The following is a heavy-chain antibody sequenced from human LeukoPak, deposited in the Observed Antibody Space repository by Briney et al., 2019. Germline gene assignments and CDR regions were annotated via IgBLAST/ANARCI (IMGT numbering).Heavy chain of an antibody. J-gene: IGHJ4*02. CDR2: ISYDGSNK. D-gene: IGHD3-22*01. CDR3: AKDPYTYYYDSSGYYYLDY. CDR1: GFTFSRYP. Sequence: PGRSLRLSCAASGFTFSRYPMNWVRQAPGKGLEWVAVISYDGSNKYYADSVKGRFTISRDNSKNTLYLQMNSLRAEDTAVYYCAKDPYTYYYDSSGYYYLDYWGQGTLVTVSS. V-gene: IGHV3-30*18.